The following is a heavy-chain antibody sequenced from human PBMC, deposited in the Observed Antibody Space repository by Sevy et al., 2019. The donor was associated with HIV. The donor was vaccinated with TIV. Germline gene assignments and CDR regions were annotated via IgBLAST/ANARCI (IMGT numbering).Heavy chain of an antibody. D-gene: IGHD3-3*01. V-gene: IGHV3-48*02. J-gene: IGHJ6*02. CDR3: ARDEFPMGDFWSGYPQYYYGMDV. CDR1: GFTFSSYS. Sequence: GGSLRLSCAASGFTFSSYSMNWVRQAPGKRLEWVSYISSSSSTIYYADSVSGRFTISRDNAKNSLYLKMNSLREEDTAVYYGARDEFPMGDFWSGYPQYYYGMDVWGQGTTVTVSS. CDR2: ISSSSSTI.